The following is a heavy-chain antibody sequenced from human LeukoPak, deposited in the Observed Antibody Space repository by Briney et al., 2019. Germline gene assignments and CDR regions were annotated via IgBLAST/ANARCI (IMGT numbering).Heavy chain of an antibody. J-gene: IGHJ4*02. D-gene: IGHD5-18*01. CDR2: ISATDGTI. CDR3: ARDLRSGGVTYGQDS. V-gene: IGHV3-23*01. Sequence: GGSLRLSCAASGFTFSSYAMSWVRQAPGKGLEWVSGISATDGTIHYADSVKGRFTISRDNSKNTLYLQMNSLRVDDTAVYYCARDLRSGGVTYGQDSWGQGTLVTVSS. CDR1: GFTFSSYA.